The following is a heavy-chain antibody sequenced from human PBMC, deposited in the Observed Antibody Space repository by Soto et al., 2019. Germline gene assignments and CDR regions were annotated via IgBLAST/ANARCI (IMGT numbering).Heavy chain of an antibody. CDR2: IHYSGTT. V-gene: IGHV4-59*01. Sequence: SETLSLTCTVSGGSITSSYWTWIRQPPGKGLEWIGYIHYSGTTSFFPSYNPSLRSRVTISEDTSKNQFSLKLLSVTTADTAVYFCAAGEASSRNLAPYYLDFWGQGTLVTAPQ. D-gene: IGHD6-13*01. CDR3: AAGEASSRNLAPYYLDF. CDR1: GGSITSSY. J-gene: IGHJ4*02.